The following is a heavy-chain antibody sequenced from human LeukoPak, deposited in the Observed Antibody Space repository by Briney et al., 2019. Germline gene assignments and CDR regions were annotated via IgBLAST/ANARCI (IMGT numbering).Heavy chain of an antibody. V-gene: IGHV3-23*01. CDR2: ISGGGDWT. D-gene: IGHD3-3*01. CDR1: GFIFSSYA. J-gene: IGHJ3*02. CDR3: AREVEWSHLTQAFDI. Sequence: GGSLRLSCAASGFIFSSYAMTWVRQAPGKGLEWVSAISGGGDWTYYADSVKGRFTISRDNAKNSLYLQMNSLRAEDTAVYYCAREVEWSHLTQAFDIWGQGTMVTVSS.